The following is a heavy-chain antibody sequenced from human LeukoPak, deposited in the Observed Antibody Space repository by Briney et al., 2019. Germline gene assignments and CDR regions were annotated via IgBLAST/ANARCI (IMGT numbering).Heavy chain of an antibody. Sequence: ASVKVSCKVSGYTLTELSMHWVRQAPGKGLEWMGGFDPEDGETIYAQKFQGRVTMTEDTSTDTAYMELSSLRSEDTAVYYRATGQGPGDYGVLFDYWGQGTLVTVSS. CDR2: FDPEDGET. D-gene: IGHD4-17*01. CDR3: ATGQGPGDYGVLFDY. V-gene: IGHV1-24*01. J-gene: IGHJ4*02. CDR1: GYTLTELS.